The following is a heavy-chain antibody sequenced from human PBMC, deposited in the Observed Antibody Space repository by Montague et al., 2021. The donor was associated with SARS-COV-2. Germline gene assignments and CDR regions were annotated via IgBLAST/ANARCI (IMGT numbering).Heavy chain of an antibody. D-gene: IGHD3-22*01. Sequence: SETLSPTCAVYGGSFSDYFWTWIRQPPGKGLGWIGEINHRGTSNYNPSLKSRVSISVDTSKNQFSLYLGSVTAADTAVYYCARGRQHINMVVVVVTGGEYYFDFWGQGTLVAVSS. J-gene: IGHJ4*02. V-gene: IGHV4-34*01. CDR3: ARGRQHINMVVVVVTGGEYYFDF. CDR1: GGSFSDYF. CDR2: INHRGTS.